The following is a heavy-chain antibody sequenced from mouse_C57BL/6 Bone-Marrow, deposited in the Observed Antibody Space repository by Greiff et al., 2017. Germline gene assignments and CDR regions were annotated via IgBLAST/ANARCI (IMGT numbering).Heavy chain of an antibody. D-gene: IGHD1-1*01. CDR3: ARHEFITTVVADY. J-gene: IGHJ2*01. V-gene: IGHV5-6*01. CDR2: ISSGGSYT. Sequence: EVQLVEPGGDLVKPGGSLKLSCAASGFTFSSYGMSWVRQTPDKRLEWVATISSGGSYTYYPDSVKGRFTISRDNAKITLYLQMSSLKSEDTAMYYCARHEFITTVVADYWGQGTTLTVSS. CDR1: GFTFSSYG.